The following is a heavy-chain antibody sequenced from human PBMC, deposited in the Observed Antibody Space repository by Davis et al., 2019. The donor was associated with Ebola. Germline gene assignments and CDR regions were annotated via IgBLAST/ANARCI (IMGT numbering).Heavy chain of an antibody. J-gene: IGHJ6*02. CDR3: ARDGPDYYGLDV. Sequence: ASVKVSCKASGYTFTSYYMHWVRQAPGQGLEWMGIINPSGGSTSYAQKFQGRVTMTRDTSTSTVYMEVSSLRSEDTAVYYCARDGPDYYGLDVWGQGTTVTVSS. V-gene: IGHV1-46*01. CDR1: GYTFTSYY. CDR2: INPSGGST.